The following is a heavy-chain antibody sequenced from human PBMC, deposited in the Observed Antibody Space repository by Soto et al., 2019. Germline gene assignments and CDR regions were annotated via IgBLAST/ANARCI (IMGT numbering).Heavy chain of an antibody. V-gene: IGHV5-51*01. Sequence: GESLKISCKGSGYSFPTYWIGWVRQMPGKGLEWMGIIYPFDSDTRYSPSFQGQVTISVDKSVSTAYLQWNSLKASDTAIYYCARHIPIDPGDVFDIWGQGTLVTVSS. CDR1: GYSFPTYW. D-gene: IGHD2-21*01. J-gene: IGHJ3*02. CDR2: IYPFDSDT. CDR3: ARHIPIDPGDVFDI.